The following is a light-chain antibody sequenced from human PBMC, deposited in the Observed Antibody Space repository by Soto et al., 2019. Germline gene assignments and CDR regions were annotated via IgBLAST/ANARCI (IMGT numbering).Light chain of an antibody. J-gene: IGLJ3*02. V-gene: IGLV2-14*01. CDR2: DVS. Sequence: QSALTQPASVSGSPGQSITISCTGTSSDVGGYNYVSWYQQHPGKAPKLMIYDVSNRPSGVSNRFSGSNSGNTASLTISGLQDEDEADYYCSSYTSSSSTLVVFGGGTKLTVL. CDR3: SSYTSSSSTLVV. CDR1: SSDVGGYNY.